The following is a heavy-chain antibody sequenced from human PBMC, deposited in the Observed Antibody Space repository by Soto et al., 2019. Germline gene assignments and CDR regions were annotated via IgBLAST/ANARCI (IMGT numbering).Heavy chain of an antibody. D-gene: IGHD2-2*01. J-gene: IGHJ4*02. CDR2: ISGSGSST. V-gene: IGHV3-23*01. Sequence: GGSLRLSCAASGFTFSSYAMSWVRQAPGKGLEWVSVISGSGSSTYYADSVKGRFTISRDNSKYTLYLQMNSLRSEDTAVYYCASSVPAAANFDYWGQGTLVTVSS. CDR1: GFTFSSYA. CDR3: ASSVPAAANFDY.